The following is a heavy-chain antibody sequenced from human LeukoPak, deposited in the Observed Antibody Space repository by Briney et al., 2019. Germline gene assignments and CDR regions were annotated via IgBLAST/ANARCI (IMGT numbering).Heavy chain of an antibody. CDR1: GGSISSSNW. D-gene: IGHD1-26*01. CDR2: IYHSGST. CDR3: ASYSGSQGDAFDI. J-gene: IGHJ3*02. Sequence: SGTLSLTCAVSGGSISSSNWWSWVRQPPGKGLEWIGEIYHSGSTNYNPSLKSRVTISVDKSKNQFSLKLSSVTAADTALYYCASYSGSQGDAFDIWGQGTMVTVSS. V-gene: IGHV4-4*02.